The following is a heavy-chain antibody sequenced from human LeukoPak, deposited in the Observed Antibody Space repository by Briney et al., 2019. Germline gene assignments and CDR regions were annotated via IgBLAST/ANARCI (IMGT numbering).Heavy chain of an antibody. CDR3: SRGSGWLSVY. CDR1: GFNFSSYG. Sequence: AGGSLRLSCAASGFNFSSYGMHWVRQAPGKGLEWIGFISGGTTEYAASVKGRFTISRDDSTSIAYLQMNSLTTEDTAVYYCSRGSGWLSVYWGQGTLVTVSS. V-gene: IGHV3-49*04. D-gene: IGHD6-19*01. CDR2: ISGGTT. J-gene: IGHJ4*02.